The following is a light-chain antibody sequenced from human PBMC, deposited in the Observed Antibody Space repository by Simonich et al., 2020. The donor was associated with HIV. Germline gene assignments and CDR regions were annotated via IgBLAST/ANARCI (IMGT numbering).Light chain of an antibody. CDR3: QQSYSMYT. Sequence: DIQMTQSPSSLSTSVGDRVTITCRASRGISNYLAWYQQKPGKVPKLLIYAASTLQSGVPSRFSGSGSGTDFTLTISSLQPEDFATYYCQQSYSMYTFGQGTKLE. CDR1: RGISNY. CDR2: AAS. V-gene: IGKV1-27*01. J-gene: IGKJ2*01.